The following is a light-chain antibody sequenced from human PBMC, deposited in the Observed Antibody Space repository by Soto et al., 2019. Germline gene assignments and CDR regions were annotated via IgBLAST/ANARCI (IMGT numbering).Light chain of an antibody. CDR2: EVV. Sequence: QSALTQPPSASGSPGQSVTISCTGTKSDIGVYDFVSWYQHHPGKAPRLIIYEVVQRPSGVPDRFSGSKSGNTASLTVSGLQAADEADYFCKSYAGSNTYVFGSGTQATVL. J-gene: IGLJ1*01. CDR3: KSYAGSNTYV. CDR1: KSDIGVYDF. V-gene: IGLV2-8*01.